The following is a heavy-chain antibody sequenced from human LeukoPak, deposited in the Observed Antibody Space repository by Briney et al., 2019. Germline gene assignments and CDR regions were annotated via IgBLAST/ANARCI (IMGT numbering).Heavy chain of an antibody. Sequence: ASVKVSCKASGGTFSSYAINWVRQAPGQGLEWMGIINPSGGSTTYAQKFQGRVTMTRDMSTSTVYMEVSSLRSEDTAVYYCARDQMGIIDIWGQGTMVTVSS. CDR3: ARDQMGIIDI. CDR2: INPSGGST. V-gene: IGHV1-46*01. D-gene: IGHD3-22*01. CDR1: GGTFSSYA. J-gene: IGHJ3*02.